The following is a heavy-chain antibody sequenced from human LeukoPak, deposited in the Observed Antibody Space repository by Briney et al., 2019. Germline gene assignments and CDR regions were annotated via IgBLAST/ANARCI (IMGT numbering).Heavy chain of an antibody. CDR3: ARKSATDYYETDY. D-gene: IGHD3-9*01. CDR2: IHHGGST. J-gene: IGHJ4*02. CDR1: GDSINNNIW. V-gene: IGHV4-4*02. Sequence: SGTLSLTCAVSGDSINNNIWWTWVRQPPGKGLEWIGEIHHGGSTNYKPSLKSRVTIPVDKSKNQFSLKLTSVTAADTAIYYCARKSATDYYETDYWGQGALVTVSS.